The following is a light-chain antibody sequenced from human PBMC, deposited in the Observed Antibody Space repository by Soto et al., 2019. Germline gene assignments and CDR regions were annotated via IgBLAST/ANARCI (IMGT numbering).Light chain of an antibody. Sequence: EIVLTQSPGTLSLSPGERATLSCRASQSVSSSYLAWYQQKPGQAPRLLIYGASSRATGIPDRFSGSGSGTEFTLTISRLEPEDLAVYYCQQYGSSPRTCGQGTTVEIK. CDR1: QSVSSSY. J-gene: IGKJ1*01. CDR3: QQYGSSPRT. CDR2: GAS. V-gene: IGKV3-20*01.